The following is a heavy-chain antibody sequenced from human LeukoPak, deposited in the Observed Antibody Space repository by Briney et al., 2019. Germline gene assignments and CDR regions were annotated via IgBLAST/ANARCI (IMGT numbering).Heavy chain of an antibody. CDR2: INPSGGST. J-gene: IGHJ4*02. CDR3: ASSSSWPTGGY. CDR1: GYTFTSYY. D-gene: IGHD6-13*01. Sequence: GASVKVSCKASGYTFTSYYMHWVRQAPGQGLEWMGIINPSGGSTSYAQKFQDRVTMTRDMSTSTVYMELSSLRSEDTAVYYCASSSSWPTGGYWGQGTLVTVSS. V-gene: IGHV1-46*01.